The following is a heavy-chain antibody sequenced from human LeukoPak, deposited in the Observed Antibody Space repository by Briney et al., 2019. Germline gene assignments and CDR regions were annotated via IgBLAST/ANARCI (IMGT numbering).Heavy chain of an antibody. Sequence: SETLSLTCTVSGSSIRNYFWSWIRQPPGKGLEWIGYIYYSGNTNYNPSLESRLTISIDTSKSQFSLRLSSVTAADTAVYYCAKNIGYCSSSICFDALDVWGQGTMVTVSS. CDR1: GSSIRNYF. CDR2: IYYSGNT. V-gene: IGHV4-59*01. J-gene: IGHJ3*01. CDR3: AKNIGYCSSSICFDALDV. D-gene: IGHD2-2*01.